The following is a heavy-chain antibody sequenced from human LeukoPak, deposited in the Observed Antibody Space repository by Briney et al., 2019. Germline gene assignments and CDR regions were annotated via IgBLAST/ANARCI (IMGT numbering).Heavy chain of an antibody. V-gene: IGHV3-30-3*01. CDR2: ISIGGNIK. Sequence: GGSLRLSCAASGFASSTYTMHWVRQAPGKGLEWVAVISIGGNIKYYADSAKGRFTISRDNSKNTLYLQMNSLRPEDTAVYYCARDIGVNMIWGQGTLVTVSS. CDR3: ARDIGVNMI. CDR1: GFASSTYT. J-gene: IGHJ4*02. D-gene: IGHD3-22*01.